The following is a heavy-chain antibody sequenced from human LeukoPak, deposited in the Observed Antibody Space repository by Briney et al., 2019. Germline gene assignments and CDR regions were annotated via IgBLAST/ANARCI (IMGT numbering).Heavy chain of an antibody. CDR2: IYSGGST. Sequence: PGGSLRLSCAASGFTFSSYAMSWVRQAPGKGLEWVSVIYSGGSTYYADSVKGRFTISRDNSENTLYLQMNSLRAEDTAVYYCARGAWGYYYDSSGYFDYWGQGTLVTVSS. J-gene: IGHJ4*02. D-gene: IGHD3-22*01. V-gene: IGHV3-53*01. CDR1: GFTFSSYA. CDR3: ARGAWGYYYDSSGYFDY.